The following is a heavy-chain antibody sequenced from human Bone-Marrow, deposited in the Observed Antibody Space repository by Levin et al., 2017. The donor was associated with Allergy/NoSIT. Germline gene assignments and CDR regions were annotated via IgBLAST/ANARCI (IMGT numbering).Heavy chain of an antibody. CDR2: ISYTGTT. Sequence: PSETLSLTCTVSGGSLRSGDYHWSWVRLPPGKGLEWIGSISYTGTTHYNSSLRSRLSISLDTSKAQFSLLLTSVTAADTAVYCCARGVVGWFWESSPWFDPWGQGAQVTVSS. V-gene: IGHV4-30-4*02. D-gene: IGHD3-10*01. J-gene: IGHJ5*02. CDR1: GGSLRSGDYH. CDR3: ARGVVGWFWESSPWFDP.